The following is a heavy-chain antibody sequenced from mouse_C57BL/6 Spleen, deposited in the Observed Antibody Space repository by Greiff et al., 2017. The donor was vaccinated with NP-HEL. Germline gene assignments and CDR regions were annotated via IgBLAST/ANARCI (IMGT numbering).Heavy chain of an antibody. V-gene: IGHV1-15*01. CDR1: GYTFTDYE. CDR2: IDPETGGT. J-gene: IGHJ2*01. CDR3: TRGATYYGSSLDY. D-gene: IGHD1-1*01. Sequence: QVQLQQSGAELVRPGASVTLSCKASGYTFTDYEMHCVKQTPVHGLEWIGAIDPETGGTAYNQKFKGKAILTAAKSSSTAYMELRSLTSEDSAVYYCTRGATYYGSSLDYWGQGTTLTVSS.